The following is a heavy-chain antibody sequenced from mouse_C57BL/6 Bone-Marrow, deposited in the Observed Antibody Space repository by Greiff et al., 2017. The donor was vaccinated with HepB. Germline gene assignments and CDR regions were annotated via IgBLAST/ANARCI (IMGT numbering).Heavy chain of an antibody. CDR2: IHPNSGST. J-gene: IGHJ2*01. CDR1: GYTFTSYW. D-gene: IGHD1-1*01. V-gene: IGHV1-64*01. Sequence: QVQLQQPGAELVKPGASVKLSCKASGYTFTSYWMHWVKQRPGQGLEWIGMIHPNSGSTNYNEKFTSKATLTVDKSSSTAYMQLSSLTSEDSAVYYCARAKFITTVVADYWGQGTTLTVAS. CDR3: ARAKFITTVVADY.